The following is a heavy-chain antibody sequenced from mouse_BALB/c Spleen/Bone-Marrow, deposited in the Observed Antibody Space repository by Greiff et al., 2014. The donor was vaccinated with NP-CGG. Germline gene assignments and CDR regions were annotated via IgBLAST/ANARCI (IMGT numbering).Heavy chain of an antibody. J-gene: IGHJ3*01. CDR1: GYSFTGYV. Sequence: VQLQQSGPELVKPGASVKISCKGSGYSFTGYVMNWVMQSHGKSLEWIGGINPYYGDTFYNQKFKDKATLTIDKSSSTAHMELRSLASEDSAVYYCARIYDYDRGAWFAYWGQGTLVTVSA. CDR3: ARIYDYDRGAWFAY. D-gene: IGHD2-4*01. V-gene: IGHV1-20*02. CDR2: INPYYGDT.